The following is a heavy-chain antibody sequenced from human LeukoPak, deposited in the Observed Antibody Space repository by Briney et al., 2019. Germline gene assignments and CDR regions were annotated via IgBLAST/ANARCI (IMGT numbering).Heavy chain of an antibody. CDR2: ISSAGGNM. D-gene: IGHD1-26*01. J-gene: IGHJ4*02. CDR1: GLVFSSYT. CDR3: AKSSSGSYWDYFDY. V-gene: IGHV3-NL1*01. Sequence: PGGSLRLSCAASGLVFSSYTMGWVRHAPGKGLEWVSYISSAGGNMNYADSVKGRFTISRDNSKNTLYLQMNSLRAEDTAVYYCAKSSSGSYWDYFDYWGQGTLVTVSS.